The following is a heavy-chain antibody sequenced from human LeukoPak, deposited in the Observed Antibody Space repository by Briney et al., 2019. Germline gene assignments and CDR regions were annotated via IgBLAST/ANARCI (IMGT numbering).Heavy chain of an antibody. J-gene: IGHJ4*02. Sequence: GGSLRLSCAASGFTFSSYSMNWVRQAPGKGLEWVSSISSSSSYIYYADSVKGRFAISRDNAKNSLYLQMNSLRAEDTAVYYCSLIGAPRDFDYWGQGTLVTVSS. CDR1: GFTFSSYS. CDR3: SLIGAPRDFDY. D-gene: IGHD3-10*01. CDR2: ISSSSSYI. V-gene: IGHV3-21*01.